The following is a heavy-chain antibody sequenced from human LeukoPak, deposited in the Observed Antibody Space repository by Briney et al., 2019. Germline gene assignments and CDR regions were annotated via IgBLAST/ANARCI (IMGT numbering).Heavy chain of an antibody. J-gene: IGHJ4*02. CDR2: FDPEDGET. CDR1: GYTLTELS. V-gene: IGHV1-24*01. Sequence: ASVKVSCKVSGYTLTELSMHWVRQAPGKGLEWMGGFDPEDGETIYAQKFQGGVTMTEDTSTDTAYMELSSLRSEDTAVYYCATAGAIRTTYYYDSSGYYYAYWGQGTLVTVSS. D-gene: IGHD3-22*01. CDR3: ATAGAIRTTYYYDSSGYYYAY.